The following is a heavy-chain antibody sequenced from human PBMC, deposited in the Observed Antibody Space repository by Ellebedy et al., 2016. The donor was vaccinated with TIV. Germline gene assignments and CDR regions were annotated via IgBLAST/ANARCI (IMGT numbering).Heavy chain of an antibody. J-gene: IGHJ5*02. CDR2: IYPGDSDT. CDR1: GYSFTGYW. Sequence: GESLKISXKGSGYSFTGYWIGWVRQMPGKGLEWMGVIYPGDSDTRYSPSFQGQVTISADKSISTAYLQWSSLKASDTAMYYCAGSNYGSGSYADRFDPWGQGTLVTVSS. CDR3: AGSNYGSGSYADRFDP. D-gene: IGHD3-10*01. V-gene: IGHV5-51*01.